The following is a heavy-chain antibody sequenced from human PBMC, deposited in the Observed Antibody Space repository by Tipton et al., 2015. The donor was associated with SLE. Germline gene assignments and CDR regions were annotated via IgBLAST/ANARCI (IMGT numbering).Heavy chain of an antibody. CDR3: ARDTDYGGNYFDY. CDR1: GGSISSGGYS. V-gene: IGHV4-30-2*01. Sequence: TLSLTCAVSGGSISSGGYSWSWIRQPPGKGLEWIGYIYHSGSTYYNPSLKSRVTMSVDRSKNQLSLKLSSVTAADTAVYYCARDTDYGGNYFDYWGQGTLVTVSS. J-gene: IGHJ4*02. CDR2: IYHSGST. D-gene: IGHD4-23*01.